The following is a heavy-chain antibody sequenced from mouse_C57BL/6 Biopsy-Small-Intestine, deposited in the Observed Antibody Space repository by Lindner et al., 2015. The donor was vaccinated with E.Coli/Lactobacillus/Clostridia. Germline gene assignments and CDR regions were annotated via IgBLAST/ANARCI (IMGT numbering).Heavy chain of an antibody. J-gene: IGHJ1*03. CDR2: IYLGNGYT. V-gene: IGHV1-58*01. CDR1: GYTFTSYD. Sequence: VQLQESGPELVKPGASVKLSCKASGYTFTSYDINWVKQRPGQGLEWIGYIYLGNGYTEYNEKFKGEASLTSDTSSSTAYMQLSSLTSEDSAVYFCARSDYYGSEGYFDVWGTGTTVTVSS. CDR3: ARSDYYGSEGYFDV. D-gene: IGHD1-1*01.